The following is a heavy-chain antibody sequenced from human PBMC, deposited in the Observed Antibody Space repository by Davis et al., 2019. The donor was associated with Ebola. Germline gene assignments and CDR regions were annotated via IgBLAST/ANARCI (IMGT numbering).Heavy chain of an antibody. V-gene: IGHV4-4*02. D-gene: IGHD3-22*01. CDR3: ARVMSNYDSRSYSTADAFDI. CDR1: NGSITNTHW. CDR2: IHQSGIT. Sequence: PSETLSLTCTLSNGSITNTHWWSWVRQSPGKGLEWIGDIHQSGITNYNPSLKSRVLISEHISKNQFSMRLNSVTTADTAVYYCARVMSNYDSRSYSTADAFDIWGQGTMVTVSS. J-gene: IGHJ3*02.